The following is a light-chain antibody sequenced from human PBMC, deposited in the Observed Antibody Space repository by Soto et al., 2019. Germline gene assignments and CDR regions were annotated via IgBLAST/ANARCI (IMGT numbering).Light chain of an antibody. J-gene: IGKJ4*01. Sequence: EIVLTQSPGTLSLSPGERATLSCRASQSVSSSYLAWCQQKPGQAPRFLIYAASSRATGIPDRFSGSGSGTDFTLTISRLEPEDFAVYYCQQYGDSFTFGGGTKVEIK. CDR1: QSVSSSY. V-gene: IGKV3-20*01. CDR3: QQYGDSFT. CDR2: AAS.